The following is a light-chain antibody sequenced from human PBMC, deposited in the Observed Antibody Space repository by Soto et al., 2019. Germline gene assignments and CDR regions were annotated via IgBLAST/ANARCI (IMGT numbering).Light chain of an antibody. Sequence: QSVLTQPASVSGSPGQTITISCTGTSSDIGGYNYVSWYQQYPGKAPKLMIYEVNNRPSGVSHRFSGSKSGNTASLTVSGLQTEDEAVYFCTSYAGTKNYVVFGGGTKLTVL. CDR1: SSDIGGYNY. CDR3: TSYAGTKNYVV. V-gene: IGLV2-14*01. J-gene: IGLJ2*01. CDR2: EVN.